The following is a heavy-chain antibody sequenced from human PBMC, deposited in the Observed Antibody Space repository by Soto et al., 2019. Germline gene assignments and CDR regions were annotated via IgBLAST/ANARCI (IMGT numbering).Heavy chain of an antibody. D-gene: IGHD3-22*01. J-gene: IGHJ5*02. CDR3: ARALKDVQGPYYYDSSGYLVWFDP. Sequence: NPSETLSLTCTVSGGSISSGGYYWSWIRQHPGKGLEWIGYIYYSGSTYYNPSLKSRVTISVDTSKNQFSLKLSSVTAADTAVYYCARALKDVQGPYYYDSSGYLVWFDPWGQGTLVTVSS. CDR2: IYYSGST. V-gene: IGHV4-31*03. CDR1: GGSISSGGYY.